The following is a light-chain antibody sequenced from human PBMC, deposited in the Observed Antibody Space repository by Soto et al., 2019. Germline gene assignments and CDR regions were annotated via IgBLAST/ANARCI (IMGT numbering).Light chain of an antibody. Sequence: DIQMTQSPSTLSASVGDRVTITCRASQSISSWLAWCQQKPGKAPNLLIYKASFLRSGVPSRFSGSGSGTEFTLTISSLQPDDFATYYCQQYSIYSRTFGQGTKVELK. V-gene: IGKV1-5*03. CDR1: QSISSW. J-gene: IGKJ1*01. CDR2: KAS. CDR3: QQYSIYSRT.